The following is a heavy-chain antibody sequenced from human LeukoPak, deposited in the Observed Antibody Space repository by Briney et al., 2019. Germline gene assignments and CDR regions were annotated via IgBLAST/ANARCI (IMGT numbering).Heavy chain of an antibody. J-gene: IGHJ4*02. D-gene: IGHD2-15*01. CDR3: LRRGSPSGGSCFSAEFDY. CDR2: IYPGDSDT. V-gene: IGHV5-51*01. CDR1: GYSFTNYW. Sequence: GESLKISCKGSGYSFTNYWIGWVRQMPGKGLEWMGIIYPGDSDTRYSPSFQGQVTISADKSISTAYLQWSSLKASDTAMYYCLRRGSPSGGSCFSAEFDYCGQGTLVTVSS.